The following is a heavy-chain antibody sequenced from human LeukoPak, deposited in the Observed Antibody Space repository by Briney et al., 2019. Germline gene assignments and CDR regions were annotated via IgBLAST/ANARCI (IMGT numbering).Heavy chain of an antibody. CDR3: ARLPDSAVDY. CDR1: GFTFSSYA. D-gene: IGHD1-26*01. CDR2: ISYDGSNK. V-gene: IGHV3-30-3*01. Sequence: GGSLRLSCAASGFTFSSYAMHWVRQAPGKGLEWVAVISYDGSNKYYADSVRGRFTISRDNSKNTLYLQMNSLRAEDTAVYYCARLPDSAVDYWGQGTLVTVSS. J-gene: IGHJ4*02.